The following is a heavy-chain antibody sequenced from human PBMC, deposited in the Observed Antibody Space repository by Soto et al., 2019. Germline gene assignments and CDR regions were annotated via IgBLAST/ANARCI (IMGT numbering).Heavy chain of an antibody. CDR2: IYFTGVT. J-gene: IGHJ6*02. V-gene: IGHV4-30-4*01. CDR1: GGTINIGDFF. D-gene: IGHD3-16*02. Sequence: VQLQESGPGLVKPSQTLSLRCTVSGGTINIGDFFWSWIRQPPGQGLEWIGYIYFTGVTNYAPSLKSRVTISVDTSKSQFSLNLTSLTVADTAVYYCARYRGSNSRYSDAVEVWGQGTAVAVSS. CDR3: ARYRGSNSRYSDAVEV.